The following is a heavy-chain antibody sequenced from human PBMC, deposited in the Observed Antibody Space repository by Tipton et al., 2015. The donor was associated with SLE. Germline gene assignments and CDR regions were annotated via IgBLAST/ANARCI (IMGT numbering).Heavy chain of an antibody. D-gene: IGHD5-12*01. CDR2: INFSGNT. V-gene: IGHV4-34*01. CDR3: ARSDPSYSGYNY. CDR1: GGSFSDYY. J-gene: IGHJ4*02. Sequence: TLSLTCAVYGGSFSDYYWSWIRQSPGKGLEWIGEINFSGNTNYNPSLKSRVTISVDTSKNQFSLKLSSVTAADTAVYYCARSDPSYSGYNYWGQGTLVTVSS.